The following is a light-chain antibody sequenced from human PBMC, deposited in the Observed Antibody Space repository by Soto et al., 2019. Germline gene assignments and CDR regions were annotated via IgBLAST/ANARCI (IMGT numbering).Light chain of an antibody. V-gene: IGKV3-20*01. J-gene: IGKJ4*01. CDR3: QQYAESPLT. CDR1: ESIRNTF. Sequence: EIVWTQSPDTLSLSPGERATLSCRASESIRNTFLAWYQQKPGQAPRLLIYGASSRAIGIPDRFSGSGSGTDYTLTISRLEPGDFAQYYCQQYAESPLTFGGGIKVEIK. CDR2: GAS.